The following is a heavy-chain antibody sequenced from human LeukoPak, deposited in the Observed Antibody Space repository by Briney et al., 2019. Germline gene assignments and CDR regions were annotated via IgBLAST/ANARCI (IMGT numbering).Heavy chain of an antibody. Sequence: GGSLRLSCAASGFTFSSYSMNWVRQAPGKGLEWVSSISSSSYIYYADSLKGRFTISRDNAKNSLYLQMNSLRAEDTAVYFCARDRIIYGDYGDAFDIWGQGTMVTVSS. CDR1: GFTFSSYS. V-gene: IGHV3-21*01. J-gene: IGHJ3*02. CDR2: ISSSSYI. D-gene: IGHD4-17*01. CDR3: ARDRIIYGDYGDAFDI.